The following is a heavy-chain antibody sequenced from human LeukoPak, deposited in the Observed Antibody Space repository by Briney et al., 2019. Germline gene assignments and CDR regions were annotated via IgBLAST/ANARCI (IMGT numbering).Heavy chain of an antibody. V-gene: IGHV4-59*01. CDR1: GGSISSYY. CDR3: ARGPETPYYYYMDV. D-gene: IGHD1-14*01. CDR2: IYYSGST. J-gene: IGHJ6*03. Sequence: SETLSLTCTVSGGSISSYYWSWIRQPPGKGLEWIGYIYYSGSTNYNPSLKSRVTISVDTSKNQFSLKLSSVTAADTAVYYCARGPETPYYYYMDVWGKGTTVTVSS.